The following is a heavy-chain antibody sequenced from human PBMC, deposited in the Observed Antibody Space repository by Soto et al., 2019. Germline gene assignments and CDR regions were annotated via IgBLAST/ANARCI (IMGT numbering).Heavy chain of an antibody. CDR1: GYSFTRKW. CDR2: IDPTDSYT. J-gene: IGHJ6*02. D-gene: IGHD6-25*01. CDR3: VRPRGPYYYYYGVDV. V-gene: IGHV5-10-1*04. Sequence: PGEPLKISSNASGYSFTRKWISWVRQMPRKGLEWMGRIDPTDSYTRYSPSFQGQVTISADKSISSAYLQWSSLKASDTAMYYCVRPRGPYYYYYGVDVWGQGTTVTVSS.